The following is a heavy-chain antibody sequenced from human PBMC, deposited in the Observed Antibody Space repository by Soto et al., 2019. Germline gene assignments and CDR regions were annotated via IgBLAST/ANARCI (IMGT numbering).Heavy chain of an antibody. CDR1: GGSISSSNW. J-gene: IGHJ6*02. V-gene: IGHV4-4*02. CDR2: IYHSGST. D-gene: IGHD1-26*01. CDR3: AGRWELGDYYYGMDV. Sequence: QVQLQESGPGLVKPSGTLSLTCAVSGGSISSSNWWSWVRQPPGKGLEWIGEIYHSGSTNYNPSLKRRVTSSVDKSKNQLSLKLSSVTAADTAVYYCAGRWELGDYYYGMDVWGQGTTVTVSS.